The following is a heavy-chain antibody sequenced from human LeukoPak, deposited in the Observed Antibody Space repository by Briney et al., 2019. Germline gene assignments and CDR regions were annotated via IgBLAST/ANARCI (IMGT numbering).Heavy chain of an antibody. CDR3: ARVRYCSSTSCP. CDR2: INHSGST. Sequence: KPSETLSLTCAVYGGSFGGYYWSWIRQPPGKGLEWIGEINHSGSTNYNPSLKSRVTISVDTSKNQFSLKLSSVTAADTAVYYCARVRYCSSTSCPWGQGTLVTVSS. D-gene: IGHD2-2*01. CDR1: GGSFGGYY. J-gene: IGHJ5*02. V-gene: IGHV4-34*01.